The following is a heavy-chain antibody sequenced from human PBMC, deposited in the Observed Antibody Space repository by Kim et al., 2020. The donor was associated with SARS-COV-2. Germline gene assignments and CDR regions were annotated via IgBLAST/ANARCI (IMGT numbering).Heavy chain of an antibody. Sequence: ASVKVSCKVSGYTLTELSMHWVRQAPGKGLEWMGGFDPEDGETIYAQKFQGRVTMTEDTSTDTAYMELSSLRSEDTAVYYCARGSGGSPFAAFDIWGHGAIVTVSS. D-gene: IGHD2-15*01. CDR1: GYTLTELS. CDR2: FDPEDGET. CDR3: ARGSGGSPFAAFDI. V-gene: IGHV1-24*01. J-gene: IGHJ3*02.